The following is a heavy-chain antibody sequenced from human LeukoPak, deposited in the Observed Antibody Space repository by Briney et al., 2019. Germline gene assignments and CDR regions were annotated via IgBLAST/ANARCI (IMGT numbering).Heavy chain of an antibody. V-gene: IGHV1-46*01. CDR1: GYTFTSYY. J-gene: IGHJ4*02. D-gene: IGHD6-13*01. CDR3: AWTHPNSSSWFRPHFDY. Sequence: ASVKVSCKASGYTFTSYYMHWVRQAPGQGLEWMGIINPSGGSTSYAQKFQGRVTMTRDMSTSTVYMELSSLRSEDTAVYYCAWTHPNSSSWFRPHFDYWGQGTLVTVSS. CDR2: INPSGGST.